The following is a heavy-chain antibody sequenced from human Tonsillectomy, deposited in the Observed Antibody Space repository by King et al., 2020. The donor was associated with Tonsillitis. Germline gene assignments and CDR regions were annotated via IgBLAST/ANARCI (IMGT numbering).Heavy chain of an antibody. D-gene: IGHD4-17*01. CDR1: GGSFSGYY. CDR2: INHSGNT. CDR3: ARGRYGDYVKYHFDY. V-gene: IGHV4-34*01. Sequence: VQLQQWGAGLLKPSETLSLTCAVYGGSFSGYYWSWVRQPPGKGLEWIGEINHSGNTNYDPSLKSGVTISVDTSKNQFSLKLSSVTAADTAVYYCARGRYGDYVKYHFDYWGQGTLVTVPS. J-gene: IGHJ4*02.